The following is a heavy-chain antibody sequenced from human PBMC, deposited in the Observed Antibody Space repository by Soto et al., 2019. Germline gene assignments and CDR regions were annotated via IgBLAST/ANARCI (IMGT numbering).Heavy chain of an antibody. Sequence: ASVKVSCKASGYAFTSYAMHWVRQAPGQRLEWMGWISAYNGNTNYAQKLQGRVTMTTDTSTSTAYMELRSLRSDDTAVYYCARDPSGSYSGYWGQGTLVTVS. CDR3: ARDPSGSYSGY. J-gene: IGHJ4*02. CDR1: GYAFTSYA. V-gene: IGHV1-18*01. D-gene: IGHD1-26*01. CDR2: ISAYNGNT.